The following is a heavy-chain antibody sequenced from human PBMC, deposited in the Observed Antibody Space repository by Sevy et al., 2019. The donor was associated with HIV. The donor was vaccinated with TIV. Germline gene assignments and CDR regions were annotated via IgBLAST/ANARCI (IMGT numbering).Heavy chain of an antibody. Sequence: GGSLRLSCAASGFTFSSYWMHWVRQAPGKGLVWVSRINSDGSSTSYADSVKGRFTISRDNAKNTLYLQMNSPGAEDTAVYYCARDHSGYSYGLGAFDIWGQGTMVTVSS. CDR3: ARDHSGYSYGLGAFDI. CDR1: GFTFSSYW. CDR2: INSDGSST. V-gene: IGHV3-74*01. D-gene: IGHD5-18*01. J-gene: IGHJ3*02.